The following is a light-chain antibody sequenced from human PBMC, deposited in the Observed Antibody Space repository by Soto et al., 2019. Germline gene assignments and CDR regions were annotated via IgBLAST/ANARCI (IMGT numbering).Light chain of an antibody. V-gene: IGKV3-15*01. Sequence: EXXMTQSPATLSVSPGERATLSCRASQSVYSNLAWYQQKPGQAPRLLIYGASTRATGIPARFVGSGSGTEFTLTISSLQSEDFAVYYCQQYNNWPLYTFGQGTKLEIK. CDR3: QQYNNWPLYT. CDR2: GAS. CDR1: QSVYSN. J-gene: IGKJ2*01.